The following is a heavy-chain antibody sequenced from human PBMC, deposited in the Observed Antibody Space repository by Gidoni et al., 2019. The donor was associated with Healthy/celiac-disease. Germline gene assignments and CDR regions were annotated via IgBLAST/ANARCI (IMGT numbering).Heavy chain of an antibody. D-gene: IGHD6-19*01. J-gene: IGHJ4*02. Sequence: QLQLQESGPGLVKPSATLSLTCTVSVGSISSSSYYWGWIRQPPGKGLEWIGSIYYSGSTYYNPSLKSRVTISVDTSKNQFSLKLSSVTAADTAVYYCARIAVAGIEIDYWGQGTLVTVSS. V-gene: IGHV4-39*01. CDR2: IYYSGST. CDR1: VGSISSSSYY. CDR3: ARIAVAGIEIDY.